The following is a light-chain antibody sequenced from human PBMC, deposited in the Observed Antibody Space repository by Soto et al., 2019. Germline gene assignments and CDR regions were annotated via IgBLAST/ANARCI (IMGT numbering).Light chain of an antibody. V-gene: IGKV3-15*01. CDR1: QSVSTK. CDR3: QQYNDWPPLT. Sequence: EVVMTQSPATLSVSPGERATLTCRASQSVSTKLAWYQQKPGQAPRLLIYDTSTRATAIPARFSGSGSGTEFTLTISSLQSEDFAVYYCQQYNDWPPLTFGGGTKLEIK. CDR2: DTS. J-gene: IGKJ4*01.